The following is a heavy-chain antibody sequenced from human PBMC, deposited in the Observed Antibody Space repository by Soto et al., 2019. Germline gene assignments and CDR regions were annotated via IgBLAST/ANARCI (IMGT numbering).Heavy chain of an antibody. V-gene: IGHV3-33*01. CDR3: ARDLSKGSYFDY. CDR1: GFTFNTYG. D-gene: IGHD3-10*01. Sequence: QMQLVESGGGVVQPGRSLRLSCAASGFTFNTYGMHWVRQAPGKGLEWVAIIWYDESNKYYADSVKGRFPISRDNSKNTLYLQMNSLRAEDTAVYYCARDLSKGSYFDYWGQGTLVTVSS. CDR2: IWYDESNK. J-gene: IGHJ4*02.